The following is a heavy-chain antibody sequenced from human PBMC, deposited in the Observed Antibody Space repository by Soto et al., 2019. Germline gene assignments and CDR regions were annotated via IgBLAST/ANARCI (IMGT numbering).Heavy chain of an antibody. V-gene: IGHV3-48*02. CDR1: GFTFSSYS. CDR3: ARDLPHMVRGVIISYGMDV. J-gene: IGHJ6*02. CDR2: ISSSSSTI. D-gene: IGHD3-10*01. Sequence: GGSLRLSCAASGFTFSSYSMNWVRQAPGKGLEWVSYISSSSSTIYYADSVKGRFTISRDNAKNSLYLQMNSLRDEDTAVYYCARDLPHMVRGVIISYGMDVWGQGTTVTVSS.